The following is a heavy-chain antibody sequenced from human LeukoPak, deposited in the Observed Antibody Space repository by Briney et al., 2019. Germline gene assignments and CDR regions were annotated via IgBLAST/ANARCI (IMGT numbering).Heavy chain of an antibody. CDR1: GGSISSYY. Sequence: SETLSLTCTVSGGSISSYYWSWIRQPPGKGLEWIGYIYYSGSTNYNPSLRSRVTISVDTSKNQFSLRLSSVTAADTAFYYCARVTLGVAGTYTPPDYFFDYWGQGTLVTVSS. CDR3: ARVTLGVAGTYTPPDYFFDY. D-gene: IGHD6-19*01. CDR2: IYYSGST. J-gene: IGHJ4*02. V-gene: IGHV4-59*01.